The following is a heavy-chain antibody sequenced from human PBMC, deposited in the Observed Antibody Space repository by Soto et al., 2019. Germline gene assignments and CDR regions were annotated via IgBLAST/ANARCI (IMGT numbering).Heavy chain of an antibody. CDR1: GGTFSSYT. J-gene: IGHJ6*03. Sequence: ASVKVSCKASGGTFSSYTISWVRQAPGQGLEWMGRIIPFLGIANYAQKFQGRVTITTDNSTSTFSLELSSLISEDTAVYYCARQDIVVVPAAGENYMDVWGKGTTVTVSS. CDR3: ARQDIVVVPAAGENYMDV. V-gene: IGHV1-69*02. D-gene: IGHD2-2*01. CDR2: IIPFLGIA.